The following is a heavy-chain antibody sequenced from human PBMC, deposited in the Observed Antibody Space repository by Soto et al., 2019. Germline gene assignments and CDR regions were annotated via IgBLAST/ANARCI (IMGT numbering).Heavy chain of an antibody. V-gene: IGHV1-18*01. D-gene: IGHD3-22*01. Sequence: QVQLVQSGPEVKKPGASVKVSCKTSGYTFTNYGISWVRQAPGQGLEWMGWITTDKGKTTYAQKFQGRVTMTTDTSTNKDNMEKRSLISNDRVMYYYVTRYYSFYYLGKGTLVTVSS. J-gene: IGHJ4*02. CDR1: GYTFTNYG. CDR2: ITTDKGKT. CDR3: VTRYYSFYY.